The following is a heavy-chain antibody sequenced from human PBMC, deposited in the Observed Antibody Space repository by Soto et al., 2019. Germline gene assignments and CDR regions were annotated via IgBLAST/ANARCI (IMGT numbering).Heavy chain of an antibody. D-gene: IGHD3-16*01. V-gene: IGHV1-69*13. Sequence: SVKVSCKASGGTFPNSAISWVRQAPGQGLEWMGGVVVTSGTVNYAQKFQGRVTITADESTSTAYMEVTSLKSEDTAIYYCAGDFPYARKPIYFDLWGQGTMVTVSS. J-gene: IGHJ4*02. CDR2: VVVTSGTV. CDR1: GGTFPNSA. CDR3: AGDFPYARKPIYFDL.